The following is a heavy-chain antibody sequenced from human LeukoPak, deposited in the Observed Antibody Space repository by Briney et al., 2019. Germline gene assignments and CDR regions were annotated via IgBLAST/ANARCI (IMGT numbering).Heavy chain of an antibody. CDR1: GDSINSDDYY. V-gene: IGHV4-30-4*01. CDR3: ARDRATYYYGMDV. D-gene: IGHD2-15*01. CDR2: IYYSGST. Sequence: SQTLSLTCTVSGDSINSDDYYWSWIRQPPGKGLEWIGFIYYSGSTYYNPSLKSRVTISVDTSKNQFSLKLSSVTAADTAVYYCARDRATYYYGMDVWGQGTTVTVSS. J-gene: IGHJ6*02.